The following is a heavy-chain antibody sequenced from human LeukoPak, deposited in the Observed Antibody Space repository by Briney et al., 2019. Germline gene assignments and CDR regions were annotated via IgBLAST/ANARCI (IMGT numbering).Heavy chain of an antibody. Sequence: SETLSLTCTVSGGSISSSSYYWGWIRQPPGKGLEWIGSIYYSGATYYNPSLKSRVTISVDTSKNQFSLKLSSVTAADTAVYYCASVSGWYWRFDYWGQGTLVTVSS. V-gene: IGHV4-39*07. CDR1: GGSISSSSYY. J-gene: IGHJ4*02. CDR3: ASVSGWYWRFDY. CDR2: IYYSGAT. D-gene: IGHD6-19*01.